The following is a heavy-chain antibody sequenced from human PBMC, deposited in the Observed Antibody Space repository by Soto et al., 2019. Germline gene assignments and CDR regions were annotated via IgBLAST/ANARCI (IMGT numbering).Heavy chain of an antibody. CDR1: GDSISSGGYY. CDR2: IYYSGST. CDR3: ARGSTVAAILFDY. D-gene: IGHD2-15*01. V-gene: IGHV4-31*03. J-gene: IGHJ4*02. Sequence: QVQLQESGPGLVKPSQTLSLTCTVSGDSISSGGYYWSWIRQHPGKGLEWIGYIYYSGSTYYNPSLKSRVIISVDTSKNQFSLKLSSVTAADPAVYYCARGSTVAAILFDYWGQGTLVTVSS.